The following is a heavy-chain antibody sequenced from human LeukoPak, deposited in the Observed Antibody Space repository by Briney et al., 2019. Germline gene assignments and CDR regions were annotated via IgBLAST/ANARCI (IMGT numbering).Heavy chain of an antibody. CDR1: GYTFTSYG. V-gene: IGHV1-18*01. CDR2: ISTYNGNT. D-gene: IGHD1-26*01. J-gene: IGHJ2*01. Sequence: ASVKVSCKASGYTFTSYGINWVRQAPGQGLEWMGWISTYNGNTHYAQKFQGRVTMTTDTATSTAYMELRSLRSDDTAVYYCAREPGWDYWYFDLWGRGTLVTVSS. CDR3: AREPGWDYWYFDL.